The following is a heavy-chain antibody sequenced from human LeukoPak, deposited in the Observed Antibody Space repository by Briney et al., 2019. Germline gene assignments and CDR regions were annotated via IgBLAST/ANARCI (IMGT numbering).Heavy chain of an antibody. CDR1: GYTLTELS. CDR3: ATQQLVRFVLRFQH. D-gene: IGHD6-13*01. Sequence: GASVKVSCKVSGYTLTELSMHWVRQAPGKGLEWMGRFDPEDGETIYAQKFQGRVTMTEDTSTNTAYMELSSLRSEDTAVYYCATQQLVRFVLRFQHWGQSTLVTVSS. V-gene: IGHV1-24*01. CDR2: FDPEDGET. J-gene: IGHJ1*01.